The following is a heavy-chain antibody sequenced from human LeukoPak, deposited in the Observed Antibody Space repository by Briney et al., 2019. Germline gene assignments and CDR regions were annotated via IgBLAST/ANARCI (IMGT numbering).Heavy chain of an antibody. D-gene: IGHD5-24*01. CDR3: ARESTPLRGAFDP. CDR2: IKRDGSEK. J-gene: IGHJ5*02. Sequence: GGSLRLSCAASGFTFSSYWTSWVRQAPGKGLEWVASIKRDGSEKYYVDSVEGRFTISRDNAKNSLYLQMDSLSAEDTAVYYCARESTPLRGAFDPWGPGTLVTVSS. V-gene: IGHV3-7*05. CDR1: GFTFSSYW.